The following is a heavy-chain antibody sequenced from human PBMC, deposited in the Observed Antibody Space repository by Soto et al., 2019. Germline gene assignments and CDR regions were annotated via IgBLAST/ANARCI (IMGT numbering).Heavy chain of an antibody. J-gene: IGHJ2*01. V-gene: IGHV1-69*02. D-gene: IGHD4-4*01. CDR1: GGTFSSYT. CDR2: IIPILGIA. Sequence: QVQLVQSGAEVKKPGSSVKVSCKASGGTFSSYTSSWVRQAPGQGLEWMGRIIPILGIANYAQKFQGRVTITADKSTSPTYMELSSLRSEDTAVYYCARGLSWYSNYVYWYFHLWGRGPLVTVSS. CDR3: ARGLSWYSNYVYWYFHL.